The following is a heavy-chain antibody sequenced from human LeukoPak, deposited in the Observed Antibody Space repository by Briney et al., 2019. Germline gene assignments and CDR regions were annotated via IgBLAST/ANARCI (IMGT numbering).Heavy chain of an antibody. CDR2: TYPGGTT. Sequence: GGSLRLSCAASGFIVSSNFVSWVRQAPGKGLEWVSITYPGGTTYYAGYLSDRFSVSSDDSKSTLYLQMNSLRVEDTALYYCGRGLKPNLVNDWGQGTLVIVSS. CDR3: GRGLKPNLVND. D-gene: IGHD2-8*01. CDR1: GFIVSSNF. J-gene: IGHJ4*02. V-gene: IGHV3-66*01.